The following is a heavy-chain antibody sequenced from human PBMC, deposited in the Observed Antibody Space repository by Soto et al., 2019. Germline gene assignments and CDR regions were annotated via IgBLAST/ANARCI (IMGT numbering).Heavy chain of an antibody. CDR1: GGSITSSSHF. D-gene: IGHD3-9*01. Sequence: SETLSLTCSASGGSITSSSHFWGWVRQPPGKGLEWIGTIYFTGNTYYTPSLKSRLTMSIYTSKNEFSLRLNSVTAADTAVYYCAGQTFTIVAASYGRSNWFDPWGPGTLVTVSS. J-gene: IGHJ5*02. V-gene: IGHV4-39*01. CDR3: AGQTFTIVAASYGRSNWFDP. CDR2: IYFTGNT.